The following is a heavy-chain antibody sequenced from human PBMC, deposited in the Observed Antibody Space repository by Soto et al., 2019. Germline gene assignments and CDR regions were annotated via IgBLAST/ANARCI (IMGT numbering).Heavy chain of an antibody. D-gene: IGHD6-6*01. V-gene: IGHV1-69*01. Sequence: QVQLVQSGAEVKKPGSSVKVSCKASGGTFSSYDISWVRQAPGQGLEWMGGIIPIFGTANYAQKFQGRVTITADESTSTAYMELSSLRSEDTAVYYCAMDPLAARSSYYYYYGMDVWGQGTTVTVSS. CDR3: AMDPLAARSSYYYYYGMDV. J-gene: IGHJ6*02. CDR2: IIPIFGTA. CDR1: GGTFSSYD.